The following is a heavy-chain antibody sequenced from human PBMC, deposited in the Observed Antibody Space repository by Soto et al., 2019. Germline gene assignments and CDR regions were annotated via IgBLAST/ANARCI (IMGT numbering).Heavy chain of an antibody. D-gene: IGHD5-12*01. Sequence: QAQIEESGPGLVKPAETLSLTCSVSGGSITSAGFFWGWFRQPPGRGLEWIGSFSYRGDTFYNPSLKSRATISVDTFKNHISLIVNSVTAADTAVYYSASRVATVASWTWFDPWGQGTLVSVSS. CDR2: FSYRGDT. V-gene: IGHV4-39*02. CDR3: ASRVATVASWTWFDP. CDR1: GGSITSAGFF. J-gene: IGHJ5*02.